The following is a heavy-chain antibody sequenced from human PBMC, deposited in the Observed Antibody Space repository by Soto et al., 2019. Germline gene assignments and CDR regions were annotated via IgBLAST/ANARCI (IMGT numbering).Heavy chain of an antibody. Sequence: QITLKESGPALVKPTQTPTLTCTFSGFSLSTSGVGVHWIRQPPGKALEWLALIYWDHDKRYSPSLKSRLTTTKDTSKTQVAMTMTNTDPVDTATYYCAHISGWLCSNWGQGTLVSVSS. J-gene: IGHJ4*02. V-gene: IGHV2-5*02. D-gene: IGHD2-2*01. CDR3: AHISGWLCSN. CDR1: GFSLSTSGVG. CDR2: IYWDHDK.